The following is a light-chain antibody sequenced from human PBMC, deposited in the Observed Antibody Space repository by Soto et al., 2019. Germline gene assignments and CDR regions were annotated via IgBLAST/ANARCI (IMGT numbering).Light chain of an antibody. CDR3: PSYRSGRSRV. CDR1: SSDY. V-gene: IGLV2-14*01. J-gene: IGLJ1*01. Sequence: QSVLTQPASVSGSPGQSITISCTGTSSDYVSWFQHHPGKAPKPMIYEVSYRPSGVSNRFSGSKSGDTASLTISGLQADDEADYYCPSYRSGRSRVFGSGTKVTVL. CDR2: EVS.